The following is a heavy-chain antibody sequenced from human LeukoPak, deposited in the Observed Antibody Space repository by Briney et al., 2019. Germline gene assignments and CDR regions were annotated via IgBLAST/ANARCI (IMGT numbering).Heavy chain of an antibody. Sequence: PSETLSLTCTVSGYSISNGYYWGWVRQPPGKGLEWIGSIYHSGSTYYNPSLKSRVTISVDTSKNQFSLKLSSVTAADTAVYYCASGARDSSGYSYYYYYYMDVWGKGTTVTVSS. D-gene: IGHD3-22*01. CDR3: ASGARDSSGYSYYYYYYMDV. CDR2: IYHSGST. J-gene: IGHJ6*03. CDR1: GYSISNGYY. V-gene: IGHV4-38-2*02.